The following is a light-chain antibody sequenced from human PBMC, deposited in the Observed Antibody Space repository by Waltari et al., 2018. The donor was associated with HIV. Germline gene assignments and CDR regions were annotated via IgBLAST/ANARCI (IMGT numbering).Light chain of an antibody. CDR1: QSVSSSY. CDR2: GAS. Sequence: EIVSTQSPGTLSLSPGERATLSCRASQSVSSSYLAWYQQKPGQAPRLLIYGASSRATGIPDRFSGSGSGTDFTLTISRLEPEDFAVYYCQQYGSPKTFGQGTKVEIK. CDR3: QQYGSPKT. V-gene: IGKV3-20*01. J-gene: IGKJ1*01.